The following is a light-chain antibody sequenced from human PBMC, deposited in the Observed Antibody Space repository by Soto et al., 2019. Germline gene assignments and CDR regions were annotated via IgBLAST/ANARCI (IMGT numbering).Light chain of an antibody. CDR1: QGIRNH. J-gene: IGKJ5*01. CDR3: HQRSSWPPIT. CDR2: DAS. V-gene: IGKV3-11*01. Sequence: IVMTQSPATLSVSPGERVTFSCRASQGIRNHLAWYQHKPGQAPRLLIYDASNRATGIPARFSGSGSGTDFTLTISSLEPEDFAVYYCHQRSSWPPITFGQGTRLEIK.